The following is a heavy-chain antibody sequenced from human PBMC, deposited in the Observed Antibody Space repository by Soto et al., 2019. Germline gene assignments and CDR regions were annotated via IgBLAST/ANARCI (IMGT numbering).Heavy chain of an antibody. CDR1: GPSISSTTLY. V-gene: IGHV4-39*01. J-gene: IGHJ5*02. Sequence: TLPLPSCISGPSISSTTLYWSWIRQSPPQGLELFGSFSYRGSTCYNTSLKSRVTISVDTSKNQSSLRLTSVTTAYPAVYYCARLLGWSYYNIFDPWGQGTLVTGSS. CDR2: FSYRGST. D-gene: IGHD3-22*01. CDR3: ARLLGWSYYNIFDP.